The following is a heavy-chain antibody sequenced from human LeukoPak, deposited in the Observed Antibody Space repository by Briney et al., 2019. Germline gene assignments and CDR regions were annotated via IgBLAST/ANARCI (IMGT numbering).Heavy chain of an antibody. J-gene: IGHJ4*02. D-gene: IGHD5-12*01. CDR1: GGSISSSSW. Sequence: SETLSLTCAVSGGSISSSSWWSWVRQPPGKGLEWIGEIYHSGSTNYNPSLKSRVTISVDTSKNQFSLKLSSVTAADTAVYYCAVVSGYEDGHYFDYWGQGTLVTVSS. V-gene: IGHV4-4*02. CDR3: AVVSGYEDGHYFDY. CDR2: IYHSGST.